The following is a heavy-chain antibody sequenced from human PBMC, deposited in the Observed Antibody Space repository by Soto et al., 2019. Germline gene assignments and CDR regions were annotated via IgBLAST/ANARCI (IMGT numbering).Heavy chain of an antibody. V-gene: IGHV1-18*04. CDR2: ISAYNGNT. D-gene: IGHD3-10*01. CDR3: ARPRRALWFGELLYGDYFDY. J-gene: IGHJ4*02. Sequence: QVQLVQSGAEVKKPGASVKVSCKASGYTFTSYGICWVRQAPGQGLEWMGWISAYNGNTNYAQKLQGRVTMTTDTSTSTAYMELRSLRSDDTAVYYCARPRRALWFGELLYGDYFDYWGQGTLVTVSS. CDR1: GYTFTSYG.